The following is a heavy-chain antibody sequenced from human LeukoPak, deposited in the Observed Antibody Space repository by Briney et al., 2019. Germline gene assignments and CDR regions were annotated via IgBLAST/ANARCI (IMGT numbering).Heavy chain of an antibody. J-gene: IGHJ4*02. D-gene: IGHD1-7*01. V-gene: IGHV3-7*04. CDR3: ARDGTGGYFDH. CDR1: GFSFSSYW. CDR2: IKEDGSEK. Sequence: GGSPRLSCAASGFSFSSYWISWVRQAPGKGLEWVANIKEDGSEKDYADIVKGRFTISRDNAEKSVFLQMHTLRAEDTAVYYCARDGTGGYFDHWGQGTLVTVSS.